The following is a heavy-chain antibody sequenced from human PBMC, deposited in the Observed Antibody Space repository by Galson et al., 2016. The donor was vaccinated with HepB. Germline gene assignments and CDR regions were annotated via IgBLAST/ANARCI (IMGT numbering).Heavy chain of an antibody. D-gene: IGHD6-13*01. CDR3: VRERYSTNWYDALDV. J-gene: IGHJ3*01. CDR2: ITSDGTNT. V-gene: IGHV3-74*01. CDR1: GFTLSRHW. Sequence: SLRLSCAAPGFTLSRHWMHWVRQAPGEGLVWVSHITSDGTNTTYADSVKGRFTISRDNAKNTLYLQMNSLGAEDTAEYYCVRERYSTNWYDALDVWGQGTLVTVSS.